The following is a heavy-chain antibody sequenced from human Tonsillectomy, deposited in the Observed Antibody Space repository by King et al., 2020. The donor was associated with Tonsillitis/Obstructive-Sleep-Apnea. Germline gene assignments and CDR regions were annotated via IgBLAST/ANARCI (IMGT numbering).Heavy chain of an antibody. V-gene: IGHV3-11*05. J-gene: IGHJ4*02. CDR2: ISSGSSYT. D-gene: IGHD2-2*01. CDR3: ARVRCSSTSCHLLVDY. CDR1: GFTFSDYF. Sequence: QLVQSGGGLVKPGGSLRLSCAASGFTFSDYFMTWIRQAPGKGLECVSYISSGSSYTKYAESVKGRFTISRDNAKNSLYLQLNSLRAEGTALYYCARVRCSSTSCHLLVDYWGQGTLVTVSS.